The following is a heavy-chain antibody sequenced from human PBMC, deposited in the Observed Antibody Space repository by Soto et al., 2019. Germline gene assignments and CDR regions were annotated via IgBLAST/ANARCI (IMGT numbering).Heavy chain of an antibody. CDR1: GGSFSGYY. CDR2: INHSGST. CDR3: ASGRIAAAGTVDY. Sequence: QVQLQQWGAGLLKPSETLSLTCAVYGGSFSGYYWSWIRQPPGKGLEWIGEINHSGSTNYNPSLKSRVTISVATSRNQFSLKLSSVTAADTAVYYCASGRIAAAGTVDYWGQGTLVTVSS. J-gene: IGHJ4*02. V-gene: IGHV4-34*01. D-gene: IGHD6-13*01.